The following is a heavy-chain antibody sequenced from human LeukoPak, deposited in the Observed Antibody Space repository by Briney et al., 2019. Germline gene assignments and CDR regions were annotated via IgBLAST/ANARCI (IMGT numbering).Heavy chain of an antibody. J-gene: IGHJ4*02. Sequence: AGGSLRLSCAASGFTFSSYAMSWVRQAPGKGLEWVSAISGSGGSTYYADSVKGRFTISRDNSKNTLYLQMNSLRAEDTAVYYCAKDRSSSWYGGVPYYFDYWGQGTLVTVSS. CDR2: ISGSGGST. CDR3: AKDRSSSWYGGVPYYFDY. V-gene: IGHV3-23*01. D-gene: IGHD6-13*01. CDR1: GFTFSSYA.